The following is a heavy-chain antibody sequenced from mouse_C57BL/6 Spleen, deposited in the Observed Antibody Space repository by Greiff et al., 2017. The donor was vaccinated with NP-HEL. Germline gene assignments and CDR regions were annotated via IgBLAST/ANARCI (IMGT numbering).Heavy chain of an antibody. Sequence: VQLQQSGAELVRPGASVKLSCTASGFNIKDDYMHWVKQRPEQGLEWIGWIDPENGDTEYASKFQGKATITADTSSNTAYLQLSSLTSEDTADYYCSYYAMDYWGQGTSVTVSS. CDR1: GFNIKDDY. V-gene: IGHV14-4*01. J-gene: IGHJ4*01. CDR3: SYYAMDY. CDR2: IDPENGDT.